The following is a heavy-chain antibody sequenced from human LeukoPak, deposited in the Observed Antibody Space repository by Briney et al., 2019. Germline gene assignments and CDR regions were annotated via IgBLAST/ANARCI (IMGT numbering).Heavy chain of an antibody. J-gene: IGHJ4*02. CDR1: GDSISSSYYY. V-gene: IGHV4-39*01. Sequence: SETLSLTCTVSGDSISSSYYYWGWIRQPPGKGLEWIGSIYHGGNTYYNPSPKSRVTISVDTSKNQFSLKLSPVTAADTAVYYCARLSDYWGQGTLVTVSS. CDR2: IYHGGNT. CDR3: ARLSDY.